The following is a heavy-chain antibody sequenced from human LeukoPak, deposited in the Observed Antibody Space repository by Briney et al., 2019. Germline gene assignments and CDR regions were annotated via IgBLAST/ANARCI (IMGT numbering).Heavy chain of an antibody. J-gene: IGHJ4*02. D-gene: IGHD6-13*01. Sequence: GESLKISCNVTGYVFTNCWIGWVRQMPGKGLEWMGVIDPADSETRYSPSFQGQVTISADKSISTAYLKWSSLKASDTAMYYCARWGQQLSRYYFDYWGQGTLVTVSS. V-gene: IGHV5-51*01. CDR1: GYVFTNCW. CDR3: ARWGQQLSRYYFDY. CDR2: IDPADSET.